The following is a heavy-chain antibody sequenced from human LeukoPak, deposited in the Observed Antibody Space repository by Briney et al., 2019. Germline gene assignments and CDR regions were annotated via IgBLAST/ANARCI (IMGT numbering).Heavy chain of an antibody. CDR3: TRSGIYSSAWSDY. Sequence: GGSLRLSCVASGFTFSNYWMSWVRQAQGKGREWVANIKHDGGETYYVESVRGRFTISRDNAKNAVLLQMNSLRDEDTAVYYCTRSGIYSSAWSDYWGQGTLISVSS. V-gene: IGHV3-7*01. J-gene: IGHJ4*02. CDR1: GFTFSNYW. CDR2: IKHDGGET. D-gene: IGHD6-19*01.